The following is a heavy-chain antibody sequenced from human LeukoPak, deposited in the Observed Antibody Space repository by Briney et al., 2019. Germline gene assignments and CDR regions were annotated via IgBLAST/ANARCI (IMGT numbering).Heavy chain of an antibody. J-gene: IGHJ4*02. CDR1: GFTFSSYS. D-gene: IGHD4-17*01. Sequence: GGSLRLSCAASGFTFSSYSMNWVRQAPGKGLEWVSYISSSSTIYYADSVKGRFTISRDNAKNSLYLQMNSLRAEDTAVYYCARDGYGDYIFDYWGQGTLVTVSS. CDR3: ARDGYGDYIFDY. CDR2: ISSSSTI. V-gene: IGHV3-48*04.